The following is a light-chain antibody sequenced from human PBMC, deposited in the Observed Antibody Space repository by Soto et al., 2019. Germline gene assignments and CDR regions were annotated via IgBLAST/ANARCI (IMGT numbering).Light chain of an antibody. CDR2: AVS. J-gene: IGLJ1*01. V-gene: IGLV2-14*01. Sequence: EVGLYDYVSWYQQHPGKAPQLMIYAVSNRPSGVSNRFSASKSGNTASLFISGLQAEDEADYYCSSYTSDSSYVFGYGTMVTV. CDR1: EVGLYDY. CDR3: SSYTSDSSYV.